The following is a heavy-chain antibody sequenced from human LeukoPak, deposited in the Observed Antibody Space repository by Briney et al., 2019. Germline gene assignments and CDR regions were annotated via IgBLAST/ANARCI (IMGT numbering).Heavy chain of an antibody. CDR2: ISWNSGSI. J-gene: IGHJ6*02. CDR3: AKGNDYEPPYYYYGMDV. Sequence: GGSLRLSCAASGFTFDDYAMHWVRQAPGKGLEWVSGISWNSGSIGYADSVKGRFTISRDNAKNPLYLQMNSLRAEDTALYYCAKGNDYEPPYYYYGMDVWGQGTTVTVSS. V-gene: IGHV3-9*01. CDR1: GFTFDDYA. D-gene: IGHD3-16*01.